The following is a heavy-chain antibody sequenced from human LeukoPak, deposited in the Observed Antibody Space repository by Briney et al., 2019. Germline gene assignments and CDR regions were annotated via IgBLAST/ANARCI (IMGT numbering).Heavy chain of an antibody. Sequence: GASVKVSCKASGFTFASSAMQWVRQARGQRLEWIGWIVVGSGNTNYAQKFQERVTITRDMSTSTAYMELSSLRSEDTAVYYCAADRYYYDSSGYYDYWGQGTLVTVSS. J-gene: IGHJ4*02. CDR3: AADRYYYDSSGYYDY. CDR1: GFTFASSA. V-gene: IGHV1-58*02. CDR2: IVVGSGNT. D-gene: IGHD3-22*01.